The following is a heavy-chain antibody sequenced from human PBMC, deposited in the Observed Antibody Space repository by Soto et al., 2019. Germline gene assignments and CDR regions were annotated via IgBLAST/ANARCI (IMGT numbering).Heavy chain of an antibody. J-gene: IGHJ1*01. CDR2: VMPMLADY. D-gene: IGHD4-17*01. CDR1: GANFEAYA. Sequence: QVELMQSGTEVKKPGSSIQVSCKLSGANFEAYALSWVRQAPGQGPEWMGAVMPMLADYYYAPQFQGRLTITADEAENTVYMPLSRLPSEDTDVFFCSRDDYGATHQRWGESAQVSVSA. V-gene: IGHV1-69*01. CDR3: SRDDYGATHQR.